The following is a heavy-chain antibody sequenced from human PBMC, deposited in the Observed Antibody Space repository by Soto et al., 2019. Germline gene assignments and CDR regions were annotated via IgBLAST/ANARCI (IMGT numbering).Heavy chain of an antibody. J-gene: IGHJ6*02. D-gene: IGHD2-2*01. Sequence: LSLTCDVSGGSIRSGGYSWNWIRQPLGKGLEWIGYIYHSGSTNYNPSLKSRVTISEDKSKNQFSLKLTSVTAADTAVYYCARVLREVVVPAAITMDVWGQGTTVTVSS. V-gene: IGHV4-30-2*01. CDR2: IYHSGST. CDR1: GGSIRSGGYS. CDR3: ARVLREVVVPAAITMDV.